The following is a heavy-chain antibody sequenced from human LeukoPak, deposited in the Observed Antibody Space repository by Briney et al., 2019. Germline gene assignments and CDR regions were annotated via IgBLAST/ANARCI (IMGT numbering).Heavy chain of an antibody. J-gene: IGHJ5*02. CDR3: ARGEYSRDWFDP. Sequence: SETLTLTCTVSGGSISSSSYYWGWIRQPPGKGLEWIGSIYYSGSTYYKPSLKSRVTISVDTSKNQFSLKLSSVTAADTAVYYCARGEYSRDWFDPWGQGTLVTVSS. V-gene: IGHV4-39*01. CDR2: IYYSGST. CDR1: GGSISSSSYY. D-gene: IGHD6-6*01.